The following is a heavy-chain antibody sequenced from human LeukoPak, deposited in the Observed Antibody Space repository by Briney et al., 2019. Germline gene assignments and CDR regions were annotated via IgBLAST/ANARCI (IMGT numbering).Heavy chain of an antibody. V-gene: IGHV3-74*03. CDR1: GFTLRIYW. Sequence: PGGSLRLSSAPSGFTLRIYWTQWGPHAPGKGLLWVSHINSDVSGTTSAGSARGRFTISRDNAKNTLFLQMHSLSAEDTAGYYCVRSHDFDYLGQGTLVTVSS. CDR2: INSDVSGT. J-gene: IGHJ4*02. CDR3: VRSHDFDY.